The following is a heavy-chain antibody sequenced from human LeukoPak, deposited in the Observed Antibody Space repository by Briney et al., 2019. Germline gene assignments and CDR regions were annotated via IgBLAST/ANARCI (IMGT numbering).Heavy chain of an antibody. V-gene: IGHV5-51*01. CDR2: IYPGDSDT. CDR1: GSSFTTYW. Sequence: TGESLQISCKGSGSSFTTYWIGWVRQLPGKGLKWMGIIYPGDSDTKYSPSFQGQVTISADKSINTAYLQWSSLKASDTAMYYCARSYYSDSSGYYFDHWGQGTLVTVSS. D-gene: IGHD3-22*01. J-gene: IGHJ5*02. CDR3: ARSYYSDSSGYYFDH.